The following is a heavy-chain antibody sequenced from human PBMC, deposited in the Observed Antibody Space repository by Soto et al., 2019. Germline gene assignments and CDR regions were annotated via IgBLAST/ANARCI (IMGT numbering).Heavy chain of an antibody. D-gene: IGHD2-8*02. CDR2: ISGSGSSP. CDR3: AKARCTGNSCYVPDY. V-gene: IGHV3-23*01. Sequence: GGSLRISCAASGFTFNSYTMAWVRQAPGKGLEWVSSISGSGSSPSYADSVQGRFIIYRDNSRTTLSLQMNSLRAEDTATYYCAKARCTGNSCYVPDYWGHGSLVTVSS. CDR1: GFTFNSYT. J-gene: IGHJ4*01.